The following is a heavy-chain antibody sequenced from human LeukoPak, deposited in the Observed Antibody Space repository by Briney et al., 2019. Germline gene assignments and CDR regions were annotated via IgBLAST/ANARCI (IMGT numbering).Heavy chain of an antibody. J-gene: IGHJ3*02. CDR2: INHSGST. Sequence: SETLSLTCAVYGGSFSGYYWSWIRQPPGKGLEWIGEINHSGSTNYNPSLKSRVTISLDTSKNQFSLKLSSVTAADTSVYYCARDQRTFDIWGQGTMVTVSS. CDR3: ARDQRTFDI. V-gene: IGHV4-34*01. CDR1: GGSFSGYY.